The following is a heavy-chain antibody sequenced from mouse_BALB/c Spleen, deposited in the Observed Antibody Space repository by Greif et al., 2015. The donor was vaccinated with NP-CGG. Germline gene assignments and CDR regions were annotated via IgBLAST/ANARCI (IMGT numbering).Heavy chain of an antibody. J-gene: IGHJ2*01. V-gene: IGHV1S120*01. CDR2: INPSNGGT. D-gene: IGHD1-1*01. CDR3: TRLEGKHGGGSFFDY. Sequence: VKLMESGAELVKPGASVKLSCKASGYTFTSYYMYWVKQRPGQGLEWIGEINPSNGGTNFNEKFKSKATLTVDKSSTHAYKPLRHLTSEDPWGYYRTRLEGKHGGGSFFDYRGQGT. CDR1: GYTFTSYY.